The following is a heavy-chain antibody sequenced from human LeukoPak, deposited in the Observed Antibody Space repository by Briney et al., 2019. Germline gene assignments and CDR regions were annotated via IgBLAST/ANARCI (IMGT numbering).Heavy chain of an antibody. CDR2: VYTRGRT. D-gene: IGHD3-3*01. J-gene: IGHJ4*02. Sequence: PSETLSLTCTVSGGSISSGSHYWSWIRQPAGKGLEWIGRVYTRGRTDYNASLRSRITISMDTSKNQFSLNLNSVTAADTAVYYCATQRPDDFWSGYSDWGQGTLVTVSS. V-gene: IGHV4-61*02. CDR3: ATQRPDDFWSGYSD. CDR1: GGSISSGSHY.